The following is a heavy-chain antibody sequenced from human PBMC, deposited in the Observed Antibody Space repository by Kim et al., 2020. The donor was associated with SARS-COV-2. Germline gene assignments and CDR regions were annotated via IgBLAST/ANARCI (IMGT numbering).Heavy chain of an antibody. V-gene: IGHV3-11*06. CDR3: ARDHYYDILTGYTYWYFDL. Sequence: GRITISRDNAKSSLYLQMNSLRAEDTAVYYCARDHYYDILTGYTYWYFDLWGRGTLVTVSS. J-gene: IGHJ2*01. D-gene: IGHD3-9*01.